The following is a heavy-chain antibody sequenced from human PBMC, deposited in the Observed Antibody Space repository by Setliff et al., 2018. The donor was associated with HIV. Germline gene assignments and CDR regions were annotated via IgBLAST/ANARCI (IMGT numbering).Heavy chain of an antibody. J-gene: IGHJ4*02. CDR3: ARYGGPVDFGDY. D-gene: IGHD5-12*01. V-gene: IGHV3-9*01. Sequence: GGSLRLSCTASGFTFGDYAMHWVRQAPGKGLEWVSGVTSNSGNIDYADSVKGRFTISRDNAKNSLYLQMSSLRPEDTALYYCARYGGPVDFGDYWGQGTLVTVSS. CDR2: VTSNSGNI. CDR1: GFTFGDYA.